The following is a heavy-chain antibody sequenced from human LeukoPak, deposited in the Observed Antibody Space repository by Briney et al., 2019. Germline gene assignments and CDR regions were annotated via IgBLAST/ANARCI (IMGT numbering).Heavy chain of an antibody. Sequence: PGRSLRLSCAASGFTFSSYAMHWVRQAPGKGLEWVAVISYDGSNNYYADSVKGRLTISRDNSKNTLYLQMNSLRAEDTAVYYCARQPLDYSSSWFDPWGQGTLVTVSS. D-gene: IGHD6-13*01. V-gene: IGHV3-30*04. J-gene: IGHJ5*02. CDR2: ISYDGSNN. CDR3: ARQPLDYSSSWFDP. CDR1: GFTFSSYA.